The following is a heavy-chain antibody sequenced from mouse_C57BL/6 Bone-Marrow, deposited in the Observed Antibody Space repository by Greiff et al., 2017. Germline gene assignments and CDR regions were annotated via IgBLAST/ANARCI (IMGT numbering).Heavy chain of an antibody. CDR3: AHDSNYFAWFAY. CDR1: GFNIKNTY. V-gene: IGHV14-3*01. CDR2: IDPANGNT. J-gene: IGHJ3*01. Sequence: DVQLQESVAELVRPGASVKLSCTASGFNIKNTYMHWVKQRPEQGLEWIGRIDPANGNTKYAPKFQGKATITADTSSNTAYLQLSSLTSEDTAIYYSAHDSNYFAWFAYWGQGTLVTVSA. D-gene: IGHD2-5*01.